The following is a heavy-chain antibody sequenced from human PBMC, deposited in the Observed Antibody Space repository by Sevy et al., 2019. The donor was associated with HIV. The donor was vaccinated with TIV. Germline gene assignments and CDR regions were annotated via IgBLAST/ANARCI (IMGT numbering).Heavy chain of an antibody. CDR3: AREGCTKPHDY. CDR2: LSFGCGRI. J-gene: IGHJ4*02. V-gene: IGHV3-23*01. CDR1: GFTFNIYS. Sequence: GGSLRLSCAASGFTFNIYSMSWVRQTPGKGLEWVATLSFGCGRINHADSVKGRFTMSRDDSKNAVYLQMNNLRVEDSSIYYCAREGCTKPHDYWGQGTLVTVSS. D-gene: IGHD2-8*01.